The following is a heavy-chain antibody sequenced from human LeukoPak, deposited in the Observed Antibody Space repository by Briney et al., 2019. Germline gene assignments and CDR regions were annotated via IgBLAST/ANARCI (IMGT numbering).Heavy chain of an antibody. CDR1: GYTFTVYY. J-gene: IGHJ5*02. V-gene: IGHV1-2*02. CDR3: ARGGYSSGGSLGFGP. Sequence: ASVTVSCKASGYTFTVYYMHWARQAPGQGLEWMGWINPNSGATSYAQRFQGRVTVTRDTSISTAYMELSRLTSDDTAVYYCARGGYSSGGSLGFGPWGQGTLVTVSS. CDR2: INPNSGAT. D-gene: IGHD6-19*01.